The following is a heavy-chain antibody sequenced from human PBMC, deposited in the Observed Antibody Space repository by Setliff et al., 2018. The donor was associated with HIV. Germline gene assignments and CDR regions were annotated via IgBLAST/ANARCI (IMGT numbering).Heavy chain of an antibody. J-gene: IGHJ3*02. Sequence: GASVKVSCKASGGTSNKYAINWVRQAPGQGLEWMGQFIPVLDITNYAQKFRGRVTITADASSSTMYMELSGLRSGDTAVYYCAGPRGDEAFDIWGQGTMVTVSS. CDR2: FIPVLDIT. D-gene: IGHD3-10*01. CDR3: AGPRGDEAFDI. CDR1: GGTSNKYA. V-gene: IGHV1-69*10.